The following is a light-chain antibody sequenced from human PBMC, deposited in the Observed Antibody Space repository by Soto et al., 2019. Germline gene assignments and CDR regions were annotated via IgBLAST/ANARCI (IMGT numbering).Light chain of an antibody. Sequence: DIQMTQSPSSLSASVGDRVTITCQASQDISNYLNWYQQKPGKAPKLLIYDASNLETGVPSRFSGGGSGTDFTFTISSLQPEDIATYYCQQYDNLPPSWTFGQGTKVEIK. V-gene: IGKV1-33*01. CDR1: QDISNY. J-gene: IGKJ1*01. CDR3: QQYDNLPPSWT. CDR2: DAS.